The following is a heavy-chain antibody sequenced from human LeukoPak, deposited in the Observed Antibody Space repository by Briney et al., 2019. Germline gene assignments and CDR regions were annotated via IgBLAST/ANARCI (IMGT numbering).Heavy chain of an antibody. CDR3: AKGRTGSYRFDY. CDR2: ISWNSGSI. CDR1: GFTFDDYA. J-gene: IGHJ4*02. Sequence: GGSLRLSCAASGFTFDDYAMHWVRQAPGKGLEWVSGISWNSGSIGYADSVKGRFTISRDNSKNTLYLQMNSLRAEDTAVYYCAKGRTGSYRFDYWGQGTLVTVSS. V-gene: IGHV3-9*01. D-gene: IGHD1-26*01.